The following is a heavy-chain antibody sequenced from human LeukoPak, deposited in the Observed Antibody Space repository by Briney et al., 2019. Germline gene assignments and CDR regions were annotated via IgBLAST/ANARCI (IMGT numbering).Heavy chain of an antibody. V-gene: IGHV3-48*03. Sequence: PGGSLRLSCAASGFTFSSYEMNWVRQAPGKGLEGVSYISSSGSTIYYADSVKGRFTISRDNAKNSLYLQMNSLRAEDTAVYYCARGDGYNTDLDYWGQGTLVTVSS. D-gene: IGHD5-24*01. CDR3: ARGDGYNTDLDY. CDR1: GFTFSSYE. J-gene: IGHJ4*02. CDR2: ISSSGSTI.